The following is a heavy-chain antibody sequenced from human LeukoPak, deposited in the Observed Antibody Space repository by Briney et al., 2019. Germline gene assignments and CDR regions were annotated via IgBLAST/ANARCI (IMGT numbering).Heavy chain of an antibody. CDR1: GGSISSSSYY. CDR2: IYYSGST. CDR3: ARHRVTYYYDSSGYHYFDY. Sequence: SETLSLTCTVSGGSISSSSYYWGWIRQPPGKGLEWIGSIYYSGSTYYNPSLKSRVTISVDTSKNQFSLKLSSVTAADTAVYYCARHRVTYYYDSSGYHYFDYWGQGTLVTVSS. V-gene: IGHV4-39*01. D-gene: IGHD3-22*01. J-gene: IGHJ4*02.